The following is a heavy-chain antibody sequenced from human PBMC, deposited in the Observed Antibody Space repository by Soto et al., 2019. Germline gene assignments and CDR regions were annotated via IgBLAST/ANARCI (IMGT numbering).Heavy chain of an antibody. CDR1: GFTFSSYD. CDR3: ARIGFTDYYYYGMDV. V-gene: IGHV3-48*03. D-gene: IGHD3-16*01. J-gene: IGHJ6*02. Sequence: VQLVESGGGVVQPGRSLRLSCAASGFTFSSYDMNWVRQAPGKGLEWVSYISSSGSSIHYADSVKGRFTISRDNAKNSLYLQVNSLRAEDTAVYYCARIGFTDYYYYGMDVWGQGTTVTVSS. CDR2: ISSSGSSI.